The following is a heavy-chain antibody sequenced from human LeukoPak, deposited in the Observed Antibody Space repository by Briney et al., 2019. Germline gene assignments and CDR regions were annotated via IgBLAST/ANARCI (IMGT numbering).Heavy chain of an antibody. D-gene: IGHD4-17*01. CDR3: ARAGEGEDY. CDR1: GGSFSGYY. Sequence: SETLSLTCAVYGGSFSGYYWTWIRQPPGKGLEWIGEIYHSGSTNYNPSLKSRVTMSVDNSKNHFSLTMSSVTAADTAVYYCARAGEGEDYWGQGTLVTVSS. J-gene: IGHJ4*02. V-gene: IGHV4-34*01. CDR2: IYHSGST.